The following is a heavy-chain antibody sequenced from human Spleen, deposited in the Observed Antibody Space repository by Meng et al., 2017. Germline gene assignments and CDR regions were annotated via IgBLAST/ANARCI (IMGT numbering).Heavy chain of an antibody. D-gene: IGHD6-19*01. CDR1: RGSISRSPYS. Sequence: HLQEAGPGLWKPSETLSLTYTVSRGSISRSPYSWGWIRQSPGRGLEWIGEIYHLGSTNYNPSLKSRVTISVDKSKTQFSLKVTSVTAADTAVYYCAVFSSGWGPFDCWGQGTLVTVSS. V-gene: IGHV4-39*07. CDR2: IYHLGST. J-gene: IGHJ4*01. CDR3: AVFSSGWGPFDC.